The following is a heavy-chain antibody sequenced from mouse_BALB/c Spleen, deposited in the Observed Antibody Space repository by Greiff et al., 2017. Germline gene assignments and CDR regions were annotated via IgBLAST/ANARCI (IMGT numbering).Heavy chain of an antibody. Sequence: QVQLKESGAELMKPGASVKISCKATGYTFSSYWIEWVKQRPGHGLEWIGEILPGSGSTNYNEKFKGKATFTADTSSNTAYMQLSSLTSEDSAVYYCARSDDPYAMDYWGQGTSVTVSS. J-gene: IGHJ4*01. CDR2: ILPGSGST. CDR1: GYTFSSYW. V-gene: IGHV1-9*01. CDR3: ARSDDPYAMDY. D-gene: IGHD2-12*01.